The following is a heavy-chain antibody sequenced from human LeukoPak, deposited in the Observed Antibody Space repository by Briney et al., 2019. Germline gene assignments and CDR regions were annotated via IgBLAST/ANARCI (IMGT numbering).Heavy chain of an antibody. D-gene: IGHD1-26*01. CDR1: DGSINSYY. Sequence: SETLSLTCSVSDGSINSYYWNWIRQPPGKGLEWIGYIYYNGNTNYSPSLKSRVTMSVDTSKNLFSLKVSSVTAADTAVYYCARGRSNYYGMDVWGQGTTVTVSS. CDR2: IYYNGNT. J-gene: IGHJ6*02. CDR3: ARGRSNYYGMDV. V-gene: IGHV4-59*01.